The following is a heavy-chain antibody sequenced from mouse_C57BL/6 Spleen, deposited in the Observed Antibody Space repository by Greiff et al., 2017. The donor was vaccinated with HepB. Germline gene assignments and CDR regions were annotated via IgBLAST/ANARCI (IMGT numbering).Heavy chain of an antibody. J-gene: IGHJ2*01. CDR3: ARRSPYGYYFDY. Sequence: VQLQQPGAELVMPGASVKLSCKASGYTFTSYWMHWVKQRPGQGLEWIGEIDPSDSYTNYNQKFKGKSTLTVDKSSSTAYMQLSSLTSEDSAVYYCARRSPYGYYFDYWGQGTTLTVSS. CDR2: IDPSDSYT. CDR1: GYTFTSYW. D-gene: IGHD1-1*02. V-gene: IGHV1-69*01.